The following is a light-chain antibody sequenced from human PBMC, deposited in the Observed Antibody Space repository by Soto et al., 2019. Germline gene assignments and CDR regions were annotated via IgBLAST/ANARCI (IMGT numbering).Light chain of an antibody. V-gene: IGKV1-12*01. J-gene: IGKJ4*01. CDR2: AAS. Sequence: DIQMTQAPSSAYASVGDRVTITCRTSQGIICLLAWYQQKPGKAPKLLISAASILQSGVPSRFSGSVSGTDFTLTISSRQPEGGATDHCQQGNKCPLTFGGGTMVETK. CDR1: QGIICL. CDR3: QQGNKCPLT.